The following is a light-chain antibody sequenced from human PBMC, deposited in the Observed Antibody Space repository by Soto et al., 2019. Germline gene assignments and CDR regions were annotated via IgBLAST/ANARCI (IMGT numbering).Light chain of an antibody. J-gene: IGLJ2*01. CDR2: EVS. V-gene: IGLV2-14*01. Sequence: QSALTQPASVSGSPGQSITISCTGTSSDVGGYNYVSWYQQHPGKAPKLMIYEVSNRPSGVSNRFSGSKSGNTASLPISGLQAEDEADDYCSSYTSSSTPVVFGGGTKLTVL. CDR3: SSYTSSSTPVV. CDR1: SSDVGGYNY.